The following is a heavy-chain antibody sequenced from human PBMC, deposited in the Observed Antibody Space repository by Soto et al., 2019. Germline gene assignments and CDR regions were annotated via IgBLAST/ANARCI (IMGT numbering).Heavy chain of an antibody. CDR1: GFTFSSYA. CDR3: AKGPYYDFWSGYYSDYYGMDV. D-gene: IGHD3-3*01. V-gene: IGHV3-30-3*01. Sequence: LRLSSSAAGFTFSSYAMHWVRQGPGKGLEWVAVISYDGSNKYYADSVKGRFTISRDNSKNTLYLQMNSLRAEDTAVYYCAKGPYYDFWSGYYSDYYGMDVWGQGTTVTVSS. J-gene: IGHJ6*02. CDR2: ISYDGSNK.